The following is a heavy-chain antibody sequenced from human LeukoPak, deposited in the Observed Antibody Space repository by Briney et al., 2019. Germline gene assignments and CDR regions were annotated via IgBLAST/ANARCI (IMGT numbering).Heavy chain of an antibody. Sequence: SETLSLTCTVSGGSISSYYWSWIRQPAGKGLEWIGRIYTSGSTNYNPSLKSRVTMSVDTSKNQFSLKLSSVTAADTAVYYCASGMVRGVMSPRDYYYYMDVWGKGTTVTVSS. CDR2: IYTSGST. D-gene: IGHD3-10*01. CDR1: GGSISSYY. V-gene: IGHV4-4*07. CDR3: ASGMVRGVMSPRDYYYYMDV. J-gene: IGHJ6*03.